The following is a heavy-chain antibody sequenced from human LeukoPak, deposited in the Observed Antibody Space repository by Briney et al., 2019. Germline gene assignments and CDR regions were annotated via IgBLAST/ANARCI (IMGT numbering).Heavy chain of an antibody. J-gene: IGHJ5*01. Sequence: TGGSLRLSCAASGFNFASRWMHWVRQVPGKGLVWVSRISSDGGDTTYADSVKGRFTISRDNVKKIVYLQMRSLRVEDTAVYYCARHFDGKGSFDFWGQGTLVTVSS. V-gene: IGHV3-74*01. CDR3: ARHFDGKGSFDF. CDR2: ISSDGGDT. D-gene: IGHD4-23*01. CDR1: GFNFASRW.